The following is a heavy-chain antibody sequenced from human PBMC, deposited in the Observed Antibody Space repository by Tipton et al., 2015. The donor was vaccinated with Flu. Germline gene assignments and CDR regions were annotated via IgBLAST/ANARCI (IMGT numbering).Heavy chain of an antibody. Sequence: TLSLTCTVSGASIRSGGYYWSWIRQHPGKGLEWIGYIYYSGGTYYDTYYHPSLKSRVTVSVDTSKNQFSLKVNSVTAADTAVYYCARDLLPGPPSDAIDIWGQGTMVTVSS. V-gene: IGHV4-31*03. J-gene: IGHJ3*02. CDR1: GASIRSGGYY. CDR3: ARDLLPGPPSDAIDI. CDR2: IYYSGGTYYDT.